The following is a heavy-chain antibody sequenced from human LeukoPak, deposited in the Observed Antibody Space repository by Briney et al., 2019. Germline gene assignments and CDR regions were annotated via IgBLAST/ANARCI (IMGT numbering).Heavy chain of an antibody. J-gene: IGHJ4*02. CDR2: INTDGSST. D-gene: IGHD6-19*01. CDR3: ARGGMEQWLAFDY. V-gene: IGHV3-74*01. CDR1: GFTFSTSW. Sequence: GGSLRLSCSASGFTFSTSWMHWVRQGPGKGLVWVSRINTDGSSTSHADSVKGRFTISRDNAKNTLYLQMNSLRAEDTAVYYCARGGMEQWLAFDYWGQGTLVTVSS.